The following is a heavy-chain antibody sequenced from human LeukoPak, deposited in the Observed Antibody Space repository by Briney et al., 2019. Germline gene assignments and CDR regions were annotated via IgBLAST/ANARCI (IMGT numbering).Heavy chain of an antibody. D-gene: IGHD3-22*01. V-gene: IGHV1-2*06. CDR3: ARDADYLNYYDSSGYYDY. Sequence: ASVKVSCKASGYTFTGYYMHWVRQAPGQGLEWMGRINPNNGGTNYAQKFQGRVTMTRDTSISTAYMELSSLRSDDTAVYYCARDADYLNYYDSSGYYDYWGQGTLVTVSS. CDR1: GYTFTGYY. CDR2: INPNNGGT. J-gene: IGHJ4*02.